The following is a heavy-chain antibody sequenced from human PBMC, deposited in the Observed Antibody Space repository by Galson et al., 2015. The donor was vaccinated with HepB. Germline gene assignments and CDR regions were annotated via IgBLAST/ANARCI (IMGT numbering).Heavy chain of an antibody. V-gene: IGHV3-74*01. D-gene: IGHD3-9*01. J-gene: IGHJ4*02. CDR1: GFTFSSYW. CDR3: ARGRDFDWLYDY. Sequence: LRLSCAASGFTFSSYWMHWVRQAPGKGLVWVSRINSDGSSTSYADSVKGRFTISRDNAKNTLYLQMNSLRAEDTAVYYCARGRDFDWLYDYWGQGTLVTVSS. CDR2: INSDGSST.